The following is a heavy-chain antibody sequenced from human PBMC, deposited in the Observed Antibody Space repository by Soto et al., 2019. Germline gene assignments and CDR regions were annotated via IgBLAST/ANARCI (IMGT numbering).Heavy chain of an antibody. D-gene: IGHD3-3*01. V-gene: IGHV2-5*02. CDR1: GVSLTTSGVG. CDR3: AHRMLLTVFGFVTTTAIYFDF. Sequence: QLTLNESGPTVVKPAETLTLTCTYSGVSLTTSGVGVGWIRQSPGKAPEWLALIYWAEDKRYSASLKSRLTITKATANNPLVLRMASVGRADPASYYCAHRMLLTVFGFVTTTAIYFDFWGQGTPVVVSS. J-gene: IGHJ4*02. CDR2: IYWAEDK.